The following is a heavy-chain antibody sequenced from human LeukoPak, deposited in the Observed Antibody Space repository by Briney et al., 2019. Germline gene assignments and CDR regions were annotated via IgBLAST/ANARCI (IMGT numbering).Heavy chain of an antibody. D-gene: IGHD1-26*01. CDR2: IWYDGSNK. CDR3: VRHAGSFPLGGMDV. Sequence: GGSLRLSCAASGFTFRNYGMYWVRQAPGKGLEWAAIIWYDGSNKYYTDSAKGRFTISRDNSKNTLFLQMNSLRVEDTAVYYCVRHAGSFPLGGMDVWGQGTTVTVSS. CDR1: GFTFRNYG. V-gene: IGHV3-33*02. J-gene: IGHJ6*02.